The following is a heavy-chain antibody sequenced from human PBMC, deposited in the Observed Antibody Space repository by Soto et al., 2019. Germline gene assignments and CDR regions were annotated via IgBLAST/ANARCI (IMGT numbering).Heavy chain of an antibody. CDR1: GFTLSGRS. V-gene: IGHV3-74*01. Sequence: EVQLVESGGGLVQPGGSLRLSCAASGFTLSGRSMHWVRQAPGKGLVWVSGIDNAGTDSTYADSVKGRFTSSRDNAKNILYLQMNSLGVEDTAVYYCARGWFGPDVWGKGTTVTVSS. CDR2: IDNAGTDS. CDR3: ARGWFGPDV. J-gene: IGHJ6*04. D-gene: IGHD3-10*01.